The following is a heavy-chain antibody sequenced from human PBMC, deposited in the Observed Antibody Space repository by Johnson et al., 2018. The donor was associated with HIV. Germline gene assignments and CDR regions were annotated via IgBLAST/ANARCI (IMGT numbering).Heavy chain of an antibody. CDR1: GFTFSDYY. CDR3: ARGGGGYAYDAFDI. J-gene: IGHJ3*02. V-gene: IGHV3-11*04. CDR2: IRSIGTTI. D-gene: IGHD5-12*01. Sequence: VQLVESGGGLVKPGGSLRLSCADSGFTFSDYYMSRIRQAPGKGLEWVSYIRSIGTTIYYPDSVKGRFTISRDNAKNSLYLQMNSLRAEDTAVYYCARGGGGYAYDAFDIWGQGTMVTVSS.